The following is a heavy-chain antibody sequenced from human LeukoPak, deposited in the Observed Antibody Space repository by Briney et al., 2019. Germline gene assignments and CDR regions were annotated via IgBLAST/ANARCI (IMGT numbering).Heavy chain of an antibody. V-gene: IGHV1-69*13. CDR3: ARGVSPGQYFDY. D-gene: IGHD5/OR15-5a*01. CDR1: GGTFSSYA. Sequence: SVKVSCKASGGTFSSYAISWVRQAPGQGLEWMGGIIPIFGTANYAQKFQGRVTITADESTSTAYMELSSLRSEDTAVYYCARGVSPGQYFDYWGQGTLVTVSS. J-gene: IGHJ4*02. CDR2: IIPIFGTA.